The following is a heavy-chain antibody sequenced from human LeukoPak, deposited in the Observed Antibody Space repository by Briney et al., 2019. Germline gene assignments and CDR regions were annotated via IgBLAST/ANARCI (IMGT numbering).Heavy chain of an antibody. D-gene: IGHD4-23*01. V-gene: IGHV1-69*13. CDR1: GGTFSSYE. J-gene: IGHJ4*02. Sequence: ASVKVSCKASGGTFSSYEISWVRQAPGQGLEWMGGITPMFGIAKYAQKFQGRVTISAVESMSTVHMELSSLRSEDTAKYYCARGWLADSTVVTPYNYWGQGTVVTVSS. CDR2: ITPMFGIA. CDR3: ARGWLADSTVVTPYNY.